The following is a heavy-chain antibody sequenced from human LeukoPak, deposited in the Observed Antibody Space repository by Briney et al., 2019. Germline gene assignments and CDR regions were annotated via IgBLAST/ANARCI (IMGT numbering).Heavy chain of an antibody. D-gene: IGHD4-17*01. CDR1: GFTFSSYW. J-gene: IGHJ4*02. Sequence: GGPLRLSCAASGFTFSSYWMSWVRQGPGKGLEWVANIKKDGSEKYYVDSVKGRFTISRDNAKNSLYLQMNSLRAEDTAVYYCAREDYGDYAVFDYWGQGTLVTVSS. CDR2: IKKDGSEK. V-gene: IGHV3-7*01. CDR3: AREDYGDYAVFDY.